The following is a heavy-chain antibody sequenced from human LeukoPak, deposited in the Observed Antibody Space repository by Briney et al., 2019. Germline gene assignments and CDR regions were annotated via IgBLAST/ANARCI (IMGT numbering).Heavy chain of an antibody. V-gene: IGHV3-74*01. D-gene: IGHD3-16*01. J-gene: IGHJ4*02. CDR1: GSTFSSYW. CDR2: INSDGSST. Sequence: PGGSLRLSCAASGSTFSSYWMHWVRQAPGKGLVWVSRINSDGSSTSYADSVKGRFTISRDNAKNSLYLQMNSLRAEDTAVYYCARPDTSPGGVWYYDNWGQGTLVTVSS. CDR3: ARPDTSPGGVWYYDN.